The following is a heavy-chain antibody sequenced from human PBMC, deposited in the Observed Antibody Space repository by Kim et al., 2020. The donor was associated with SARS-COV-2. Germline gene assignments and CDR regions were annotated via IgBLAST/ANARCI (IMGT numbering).Heavy chain of an antibody. Sequence: GGSLRLSCAASGFTFSNYWMHWVRQAPGKGLVWVSRINSDGSSTNYADSVKGRFTISRDNAMNTLYLQMNSLRGEDTAVYYCVRARSGAGDIWGQGTMVTVSS. J-gene: IGHJ3*02. CDR2: INSDGSST. CDR1: GFTFSNYW. D-gene: IGHD4-17*01. V-gene: IGHV3-74*01. CDR3: VRARSGAGDI.